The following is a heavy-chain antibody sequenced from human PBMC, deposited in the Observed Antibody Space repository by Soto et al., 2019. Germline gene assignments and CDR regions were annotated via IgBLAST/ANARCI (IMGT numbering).Heavy chain of an antibody. Sequence: QVQLVQSGAEVRKPGASVIVSCKTSGYPFTSYYIHWVRQAPGQGREWVGIVHPNGGSTNYAQNFQGRVTMTTDTSTSTVYMELHRLRSDDTAVHYCARQKGTVSGYGDYHFDYWGQGTLVTVSS. CDR1: GYPFTSYY. CDR3: ARQKGTVSGYGDYHFDY. CDR2: VHPNGGST. J-gene: IGHJ4*02. D-gene: IGHD4-17*01. V-gene: IGHV1-46*01.